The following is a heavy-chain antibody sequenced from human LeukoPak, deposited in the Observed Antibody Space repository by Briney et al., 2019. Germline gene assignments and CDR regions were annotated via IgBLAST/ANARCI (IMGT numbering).Heavy chain of an antibody. CDR2: IYYSGST. CDR1: GGSISSYY. CDR3: ARDDDYYYGMDV. J-gene: IGHJ6*02. Sequence: PSETLSLTCTVSGGSISSYYWSWIRQPPGKRLEWIGYIYYSGSTNYNPSLKSRVTISVDTSKNQFSLKLSSVTAADTAVYYCARDDDYYYGMDVWGQGTTVTVSS. V-gene: IGHV4-59*01.